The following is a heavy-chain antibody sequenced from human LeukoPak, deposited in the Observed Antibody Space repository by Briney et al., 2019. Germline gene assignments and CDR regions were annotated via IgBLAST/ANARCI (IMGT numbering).Heavy chain of an antibody. CDR3: ARSYDTHFDY. CDR1: GGSIRRYY. Sequence: SETLSLTCTVSGGSIRRYYWSWIRQPPGKGLEWIGDMGFSGSTSYNPSLESRVTISVDRSKNHFSRKLSSVAAADTAVYYCARSYDTHFDYWGQGTLVTVSS. V-gene: IGHV4-59*01. CDR2: MGFSGST. D-gene: IGHD3-3*01. J-gene: IGHJ4*02.